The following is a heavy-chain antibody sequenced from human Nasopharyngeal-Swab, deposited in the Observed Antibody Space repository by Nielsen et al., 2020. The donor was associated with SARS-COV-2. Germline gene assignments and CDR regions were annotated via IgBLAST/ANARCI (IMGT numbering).Heavy chain of an antibody. D-gene: IGHD6-19*01. CDR3: ARVARLYSSGWYSSRYLDL. J-gene: IGHJ2*01. CDR1: GFTVSSNY. V-gene: IGHV3-53*01. Sequence: GGSLRLSCAASGFTVSSNYMSWVRQAPGKGLEWVSVIYSGGSTYYADSVKGRFTISRDNSKNTLYLQMNSLRAEDTAVYYCARVARLYSSGWYSSRYLDLWGRGTLVTVSS. CDR2: IYSGGST.